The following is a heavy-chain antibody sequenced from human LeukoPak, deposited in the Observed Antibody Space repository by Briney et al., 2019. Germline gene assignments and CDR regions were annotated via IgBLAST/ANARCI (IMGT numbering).Heavy chain of an antibody. V-gene: IGHV4-39*01. J-gene: IGHJ4*02. D-gene: IGHD2-2*01. CDR2: IYYSGST. CDR3: ASRIVVVPANFDY. CDR1: GGSISSSSYY. Sequence: SETLSLTCTVSGGSISSSSYYWGWIRQPPGKGLEWIGSIYYSGSTYYNPSLKSRVTISVDTSKNQFSLKLSSVTAADTAVYYCASRIVVVPANFDYWGQGTLVTVSS.